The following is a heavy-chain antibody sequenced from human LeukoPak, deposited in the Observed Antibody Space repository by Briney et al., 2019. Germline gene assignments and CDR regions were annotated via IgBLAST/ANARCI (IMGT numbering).Heavy chain of an antibody. V-gene: IGHV1-18*01. CDR2: ISAYNGNT. CDR1: GYTFTSYG. D-gene: IGHD2-15*01. Sequence: ASVKVSCKASGYTFTSYGISWVRQAPGQGLEWMGWISAYNGNTNYAQKLQGRVTMTTDTSTSTAYMELRSLRSDDTAVYYCARDGDIVVDSSSFFDYWGQGTLVTVSS. J-gene: IGHJ4*02. CDR3: ARDGDIVVDSSSFFDY.